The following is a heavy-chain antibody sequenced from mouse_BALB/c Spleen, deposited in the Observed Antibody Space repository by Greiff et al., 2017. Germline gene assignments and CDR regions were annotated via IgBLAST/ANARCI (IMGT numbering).Heavy chain of an antibody. D-gene: IGHD2-1*01. CDR2: IYPYNGGT. V-gene: IGHV1S29*02. Sequence: EVQLQQSGAELVKPGASVKISCKASGYTFTDYNMHWVKQSHGKSLEWIGYIYPYNGGTGYNQKFKSKATLTVDNSSSTAYMELRSLTSEDSAVYYCARGGGNSFADWGQGTLVTVSA. CDR3: ARGGGNSFAD. CDR1: GYTFTDYN. J-gene: IGHJ3*01.